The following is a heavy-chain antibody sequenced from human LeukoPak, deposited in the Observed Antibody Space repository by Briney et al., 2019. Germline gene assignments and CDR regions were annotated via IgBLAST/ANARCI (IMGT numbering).Heavy chain of an antibody. Sequence: GGSLRLSCAASGFTFSSYAMSWVRQAPGRGLEWVSGISGSGGITYYADSVKGRFTISRDNSKNTLYLQMNSLRAEDTAVYYCAKDYCSSTSCYMFYYYGMDVWSQGTTVTVSS. J-gene: IGHJ6*02. CDR2: ISGSGGIT. CDR1: GFTFSSYA. D-gene: IGHD2-2*02. CDR3: AKDYCSSTSCYMFYYYGMDV. V-gene: IGHV3-23*01.